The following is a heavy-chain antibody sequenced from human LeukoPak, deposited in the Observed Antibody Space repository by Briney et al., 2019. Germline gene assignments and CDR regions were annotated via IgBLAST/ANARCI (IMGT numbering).Heavy chain of an antibody. CDR1: GGTFSSYA. D-gene: IGHD2-2*01. V-gene: IGHV1-69*13. Sequence: SVKVSCKASGGTFSSYAISWVRQAPGQGLEWMGGIIPIFGTANYAQKFQGRVTITADESTSTAYMELSSLRSEDTAVYYCARVLPKYCSSTSCRYYFDYSGQGTLVTVSS. J-gene: IGHJ4*02. CDR3: ARVLPKYCSSTSCRYYFDY. CDR2: IIPIFGTA.